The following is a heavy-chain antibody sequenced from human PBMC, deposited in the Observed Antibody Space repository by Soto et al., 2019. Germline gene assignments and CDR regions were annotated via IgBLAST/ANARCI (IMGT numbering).Heavy chain of an antibody. CDR3: ARQRSRGSGSYYNDY. J-gene: IGHJ4*02. D-gene: IGHD3-10*01. Sequence: QLQLQESGPGLVKPSETLSLTCTVSGGSISSSSYYWGWIRQPPGKGLEWIGSIYYSGSTYYNPSLKNRVTISVDTSKNPFSLKLSSVTAADTAVYYCARQRSRGSGSYYNDYWGQGTLVTVSS. V-gene: IGHV4-39*01. CDR1: GGSISSSSYY. CDR2: IYYSGST.